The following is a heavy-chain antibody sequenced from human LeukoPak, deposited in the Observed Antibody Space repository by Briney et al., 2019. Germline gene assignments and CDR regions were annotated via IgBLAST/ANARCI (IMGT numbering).Heavy chain of an antibody. J-gene: IGHJ4*02. CDR1: GFTVSSNY. V-gene: IGHV3-53*01. D-gene: IGHD6-19*01. Sequence: PGGSLRLSCAASGFTVSSNYMSWVRQAPGKGLEWVSVIYSGGSTYYADSVKGRFTISRDNSKNTLYLQMNSLRAEDTAVYYCAREIAVAGTINWGQGTLVTVSS. CDR3: AREIAVAGTIN. CDR2: IYSGGST.